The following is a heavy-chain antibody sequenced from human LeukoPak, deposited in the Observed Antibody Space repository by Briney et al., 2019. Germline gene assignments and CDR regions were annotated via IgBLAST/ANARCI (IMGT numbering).Heavy chain of an antibody. Sequence: ASVKVSCKASGYSFTSYVMHWVRQAPGQRLEWMGWINAGSGNTKYSQRFQGRVTFNRDTSGSTAYMQLSSLRTADTDVYSCARAITHSMMTWGAFDGWGQRTLVTVSS. J-gene: IGHJ4*02. D-gene: IGHD3-16*01. V-gene: IGHV1-3*01. CDR1: GYSFTSYV. CDR3: ARAITHSMMTWGAFDG. CDR2: INAGSGNT.